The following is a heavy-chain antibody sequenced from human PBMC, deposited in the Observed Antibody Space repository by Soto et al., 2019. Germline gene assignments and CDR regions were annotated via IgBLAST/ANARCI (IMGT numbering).Heavy chain of an antibody. CDR1: GFTCGDYA. CDR2: IRSKVYGGTT. D-gene: IGHD3-3*01. CDR3: TSTIFGVVIPGGYYYGMDV. J-gene: IGHJ6*02. Sequence: GGSLRHSCIAAGFTCGDYAMSWFRQAPGKGLEWVGFIRSKVYGGTTEYAASVKGRFTISRDDSISIAYLQMNSLKTEDTAVYYCTSTIFGVVIPGGYYYGMDVWGQGTTVTVSS. V-gene: IGHV3-49*03.